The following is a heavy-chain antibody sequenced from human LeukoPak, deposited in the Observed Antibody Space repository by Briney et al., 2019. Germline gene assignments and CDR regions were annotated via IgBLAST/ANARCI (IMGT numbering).Heavy chain of an antibody. Sequence: ETLSLTCTVSGASVSSGSYYWSWIRQPPGKGLEWIGYIYYSGSTNYNPSLKSRVTISVDTSKNQFSLRLSSVTAADTAVYYCARDSIPSSYWYFDLWGSGTMVTVSS. CDR1: GASVSSGSYY. J-gene: IGHJ2*01. V-gene: IGHV4-61*01. CDR3: ARDSIPSSYWYFDL. CDR2: IYYSGST.